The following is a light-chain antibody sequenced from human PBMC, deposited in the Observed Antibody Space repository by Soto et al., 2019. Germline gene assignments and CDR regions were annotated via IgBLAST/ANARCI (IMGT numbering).Light chain of an antibody. Sequence: DIQMTHSPSTLSASVGDRVTITCRASQNIRSWLAWYQQRPGKVPNLLIWDTSKLQSGVPSRFSGSGSGTEFTLTIASLQRDDFATYRCQQYDEYPLTFGGGTKVDIK. CDR3: QQYDEYPLT. V-gene: IGKV1-5*01. J-gene: IGKJ4*01. CDR1: QNIRSW. CDR2: DTS.